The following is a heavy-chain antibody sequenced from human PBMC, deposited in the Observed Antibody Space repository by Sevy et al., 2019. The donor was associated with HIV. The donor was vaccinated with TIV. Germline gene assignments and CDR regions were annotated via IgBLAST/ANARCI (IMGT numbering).Heavy chain of an antibody. V-gene: IGHV3-9*01. CDR1: GFTFDDYA. Sequence: GGSLRLSCAASGFTFDDYAMHWVRQAPGRGLEWVSGISWNSGSIGYADSVKGRFTISRDNAKNSLYLQMNSLRAEDTALYYCAKTRLPRYYYYGMDVWGQRTTVTVSS. J-gene: IGHJ6*02. CDR3: AKTRLPRYYYYGMDV. CDR2: ISWNSGSI.